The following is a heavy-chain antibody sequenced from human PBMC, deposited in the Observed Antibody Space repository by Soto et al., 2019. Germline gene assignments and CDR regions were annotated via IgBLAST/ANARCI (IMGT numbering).Heavy chain of an antibody. D-gene: IGHD3-3*01. J-gene: IGHJ3*02. V-gene: IGHV3-53*04. CDR2: IYSGGST. CDR1: GFTVSSSY. CDR3: ASGWRVDAFDI. Sequence: EVQLVESGGGLVQPGGSLRLSCAASGFTVSSSYVSWVRRPPGKGLEWVSVIYSGGSTYYADSVKGRFTISRHNSKNTLYLQMNSLRAEDTAVYYCASGWRVDAFDIWGQGTMVTVSS.